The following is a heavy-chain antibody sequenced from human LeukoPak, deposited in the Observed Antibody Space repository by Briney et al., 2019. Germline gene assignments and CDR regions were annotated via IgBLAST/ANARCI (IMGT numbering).Heavy chain of an antibody. CDR3: ARMIPHCSGGSCYSPWFDP. CDR1: GGSFSGYY. J-gene: IGHJ5*02. Sequence: PSETLSLTCAVYGGSFSGYYWSWIRQPPGKGLEWIGEINHSGSTYYNPSLKSRVTISVDTSKNQFSLKLSSVTAADTAVYYCARMIPHCSGGSCYSPWFDPWGQGTLVTVSS. CDR2: INHSGST. V-gene: IGHV4-34*01. D-gene: IGHD2-15*01.